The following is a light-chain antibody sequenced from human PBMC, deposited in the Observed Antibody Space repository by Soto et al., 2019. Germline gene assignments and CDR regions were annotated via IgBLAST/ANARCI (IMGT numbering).Light chain of an antibody. CDR1: QSVSSSY. V-gene: IGKV3-20*01. CDR3: QQYGSSPRT. CDR2: RTS. Sequence: IVFTQSPGTLSLSPRERATLSCRASQSVSSSYFAWYQQKPRQAPRLVISRTSSRATAIPDRFSASGSGTDFTLTIRRLEPEDFAVYYCQQYGSSPRTFGQGTKVDIK. J-gene: IGKJ1*01.